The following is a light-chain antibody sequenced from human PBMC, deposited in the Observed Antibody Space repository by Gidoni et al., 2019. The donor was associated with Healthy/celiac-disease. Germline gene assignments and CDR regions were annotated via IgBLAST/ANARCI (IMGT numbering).Light chain of an antibody. CDR1: SSDVGSYNL. J-gene: IGLJ2*01. Sequence: QSALTQPASVSGSPGQSITISCTGTSSDVGSYNLVSWYKQHPGKAPKLMIYEGSKRPSGVSNRFSGSTSGNTASLTISRLQAEDEADYYCCSYAGSSTYVVFGGGTKLTVL. CDR2: EGS. V-gene: IGLV2-23*01. CDR3: CSYAGSSTYVV.